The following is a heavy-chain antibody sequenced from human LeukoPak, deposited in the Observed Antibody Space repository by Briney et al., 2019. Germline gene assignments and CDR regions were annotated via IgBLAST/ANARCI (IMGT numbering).Heavy chain of an antibody. CDR2: ISYDGSNK. V-gene: IGHV3-30*04. CDR3: ARDLVPGGFDY. D-gene: IGHD2-8*02. Sequence: GRSLRLSCATSGFTFSSYAMHWVRQAPGKGLEWVAVISYDGSNKYYADSVKGRFTISRDNSKNTLYLQMNSLRAEDTAVYYCARDLVPGGFDYWGQGTLVTVSS. CDR1: GFTFSSYA. J-gene: IGHJ4*02.